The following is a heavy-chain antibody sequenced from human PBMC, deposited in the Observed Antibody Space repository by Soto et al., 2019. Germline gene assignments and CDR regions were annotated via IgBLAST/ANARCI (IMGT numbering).Heavy chain of an antibody. Sequence: QVQLVQSGAEVKKPGSSVKVSCKASGGTFSSYAISWVRQAPGQGLEWMGGIIPIFGTANYAQKFQGRVTITADESTSTAYMERSSLRSEDTAVYYCARWGQYCSSTSCYTRGGNWFDPWGQGTLVTVSS. CDR1: GGTFSSYA. CDR2: IIPIFGTA. J-gene: IGHJ5*02. V-gene: IGHV1-69*01. D-gene: IGHD2-2*02. CDR3: ARWGQYCSSTSCYTRGGNWFDP.